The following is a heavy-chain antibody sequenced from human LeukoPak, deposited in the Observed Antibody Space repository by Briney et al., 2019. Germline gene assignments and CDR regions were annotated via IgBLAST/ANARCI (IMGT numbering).Heavy chain of an antibody. J-gene: IGHJ6*02. CDR1: GYTFTGYY. Sequence: ASVKVSCKASGYTFTGYYMHWVRQAPGQGLEWMGWMNPNSGNTGYAQKFQGRVTMTRNTSISTAYMELSSLRSEDTAVYYCARGFNRRYYYYYGMDVWGQGTTVTVSS. D-gene: IGHD2/OR15-2a*01. V-gene: IGHV1-8*02. CDR3: ARGFNRRYYYYYGMDV. CDR2: MNPNSGNT.